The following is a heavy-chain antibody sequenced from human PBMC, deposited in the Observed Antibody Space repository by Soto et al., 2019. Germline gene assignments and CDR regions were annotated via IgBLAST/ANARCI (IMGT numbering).Heavy chain of an antibody. CDR3: ATRWDTAMVKGYYYYYGMDV. V-gene: IGHV3-48*02. D-gene: IGHD5-18*01. J-gene: IGHJ6*02. CDR1: GFTFSSYS. CDR2: ISSSSSTI. Sequence: GGSLRLSCAASGFTFSSYSMNWVRQAPGKGLEWVSYISSSSSTIYYADSVKGRFTISRDNAKNSLYLQMNSLGDEDTAVYYCATRWDTAMVKGYYYYYGMDVWGQGTTVTVSS.